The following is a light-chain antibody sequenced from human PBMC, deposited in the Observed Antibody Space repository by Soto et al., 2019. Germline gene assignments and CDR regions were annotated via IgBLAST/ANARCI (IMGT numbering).Light chain of an antibody. V-gene: IGKV1-39*01. Sequence: DIQMTQSPSSLSVSVGDRVTITCRASQSIGGFLNWYQQKLGKAPKLLIYAASSLQSGVPSRFSGSGSGTDFTLTISSLQPGDFATYYCQQSYSTPLTFGGGTKVEI. CDR1: QSIGGF. CDR3: QQSYSTPLT. CDR2: AAS. J-gene: IGKJ4*01.